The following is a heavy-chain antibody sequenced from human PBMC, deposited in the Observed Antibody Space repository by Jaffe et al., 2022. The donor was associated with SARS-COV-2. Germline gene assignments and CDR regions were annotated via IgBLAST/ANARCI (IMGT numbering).Heavy chain of an antibody. V-gene: IGHV5-51*01. D-gene: IGHD2-21*01. CDR2: IYPDDSDT. CDR1: GYTFNAYW. J-gene: IGHJ4*02. CDR3: ARPWGDGYNPGDN. Sequence: EVQLVQSGAELKKPGESLRISCKASGYTFNAYWIGWVRQLPGKGLEWMGVIYPDDSDTKYSPSFQGQVTISVDTSINTAYLQWRSLKASDTALYFCARPWGDGYNPGDNWGQGTQVTVSS.